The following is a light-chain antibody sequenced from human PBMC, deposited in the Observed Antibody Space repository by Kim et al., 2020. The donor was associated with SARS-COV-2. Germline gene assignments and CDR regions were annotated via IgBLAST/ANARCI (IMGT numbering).Light chain of an antibody. CDR2: EDN. V-gene: IGLV3-10*01. CDR3: YSTDSSGNGV. CDR1: GLPTKF. Sequence: VSPGQTARITCSGAGLPTKFLYWYQQKSGQAPLLVIHEDNKRPSGIPERLSASSSGTLATLTITGAQVEDEAAYYCYSTDSSGNGVFGGGTQLTVL. J-gene: IGLJ3*02.